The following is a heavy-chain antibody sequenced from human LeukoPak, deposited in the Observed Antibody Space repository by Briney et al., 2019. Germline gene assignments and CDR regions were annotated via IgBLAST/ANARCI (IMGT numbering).Heavy chain of an antibody. D-gene: IGHD3-10*01. CDR2: IYYSGST. CDR1: GGSFSGYY. Sequence: SETLSLTCAVYGGSFSGYYWSWIRQPPGKGLEWIGSIYYSGSTYYNPSLKSRVTISVDTSKNQFSLKLTSVTAADTAVYYCARDPFYYYGSGSYFDYWGQGTLVTVSS. J-gene: IGHJ4*02. V-gene: IGHV4-34*01. CDR3: ARDPFYYYGSGSYFDY.